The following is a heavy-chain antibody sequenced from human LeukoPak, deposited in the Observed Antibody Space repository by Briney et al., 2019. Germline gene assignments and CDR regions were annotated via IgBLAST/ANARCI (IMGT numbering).Heavy chain of an antibody. V-gene: IGHV4-59*01. D-gene: IGHD2-8*01. CDR2: IHYSGNT. J-gene: IGHJ4*02. Sequence: SETLSLTCTVSGGSISGYYWAWIRQPPGKVLEWIGYIHYSGNTNYNPSLKSRVTMSVDTSKNQFSLKLTSVTAADTAVYYCTKIANGGLSDYWGQGTLVIVSS. CDR1: GGSISGYY. CDR3: TKIANGGLSDY.